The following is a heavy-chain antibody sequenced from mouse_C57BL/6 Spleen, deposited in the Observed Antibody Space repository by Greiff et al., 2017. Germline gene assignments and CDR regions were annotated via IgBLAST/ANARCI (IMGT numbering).Heavy chain of an antibody. V-gene: IGHV1-82*01. CDR3: AREDSGSSLDY. Sequence: QVQLKQSGPELVKPGASVKISCKASGYAFSSSWMNWVKQRPGKGLEWIGRIYPGDGDTNYNGKFKGKATLTADKSSSTAYMQLSSLTSEDSAVYVCAREDSGSSLDYWGQGTTLTVSS. CDR2: IYPGDGDT. CDR1: GYAFSSSW. D-gene: IGHD1-1*01. J-gene: IGHJ2*01.